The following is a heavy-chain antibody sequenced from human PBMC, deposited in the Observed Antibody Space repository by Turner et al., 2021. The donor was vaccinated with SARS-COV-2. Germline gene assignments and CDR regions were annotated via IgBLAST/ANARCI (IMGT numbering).Heavy chain of an antibody. J-gene: IGHJ4*02. CDR2: IYYSGTT. Sequence: QLQLQESGPGLVKPSATLSLTCTVSGASVNNSDYYWAWIRQPPEKGLEWIGNIYYSGTTYYNPSLKSRVTISVDTSKNQFSLKLTSVTAADTAVYFCARDTRVVPLWVDSWGQGTLVTVSS. V-gene: IGHV4-39*02. CDR1: GASVNNSDYY. CDR3: ARDTRVVPLWVDS. D-gene: IGHD2-2*01.